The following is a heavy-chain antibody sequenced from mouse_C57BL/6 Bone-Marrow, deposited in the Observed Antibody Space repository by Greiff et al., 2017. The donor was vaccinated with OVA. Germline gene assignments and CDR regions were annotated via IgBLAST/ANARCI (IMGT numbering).Heavy chain of an antibody. V-gene: IGHV3-3*01. Sequence: EVQLVESGPSLVRPSQTLSLTCTVTGFSINSDCYWIWIRQFPGNKLEYIGYTFYSGITYYNPSLESRTYLTRDTSKNQFAQKLSSVTTEDTSTDYCAREGIYYDYDEDYWGQGTTLTVSS. CDR1: GFSINSDCY. D-gene: IGHD2-4*01. CDR3: AREGIYYDYDEDY. J-gene: IGHJ2*01. CDR2: TFYSGIT.